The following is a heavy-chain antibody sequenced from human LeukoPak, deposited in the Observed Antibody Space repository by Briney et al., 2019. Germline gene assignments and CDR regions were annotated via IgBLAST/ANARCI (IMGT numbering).Heavy chain of an antibody. CDR3: ARGPQSRYWYFDL. D-gene: IGHD2-2*01. J-gene: IGHJ2*01. CDR2: ISYDGSDK. V-gene: IGHV3-30*03. CDR1: GFTFSSYG. Sequence: GGSLRLSCAASGFTFSSYGMHWARQAPGKGLEWVAVISYDGSDKYYADSVKGRFTISRDNAKNSLYLQMNSLRAEDTAVYYCARGPQSRYWYFDLWGRGTLVTVSS.